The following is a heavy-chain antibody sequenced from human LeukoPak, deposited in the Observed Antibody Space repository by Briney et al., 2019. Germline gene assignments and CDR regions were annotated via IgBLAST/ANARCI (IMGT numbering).Heavy chain of an antibody. V-gene: IGHV1-69*13. CDR2: IIPIFGTA. CDR1: GGTFSSYA. J-gene: IGHJ3*02. Sequence: GASVKVSCKASGGTFSSYAISWVRQAPGEGLEWMGGIIPIFGTANYAQKFQGRVTITADESTSTAYMELSSLRSEDTAVYYCARDRGLRAFDIWGQGTMVTVSS. D-gene: IGHD4-17*01. CDR3: ARDRGLRAFDI.